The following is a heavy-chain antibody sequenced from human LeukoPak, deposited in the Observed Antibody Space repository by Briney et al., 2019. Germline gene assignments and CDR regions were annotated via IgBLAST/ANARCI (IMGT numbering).Heavy chain of an antibody. J-gene: IGHJ6*03. D-gene: IGHD1-7*01. Sequence: SETLSLTCSVSGDSITSYHWTWIRQPAGRALEWIGRIYTSGYTHYKSSLKSRVTISVDTSKNQFSLKLSSVTAADTAVYYCARGRRNYGDYYYYMDVWGKGTTVTVSS. CDR1: GDSITSYH. CDR2: IYTSGYT. CDR3: ARGRRNYGDYYYYMDV. V-gene: IGHV4-4*07.